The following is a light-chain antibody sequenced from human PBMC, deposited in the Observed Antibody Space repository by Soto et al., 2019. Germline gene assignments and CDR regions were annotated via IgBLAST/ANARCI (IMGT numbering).Light chain of an antibody. CDR3: TSYTTSNTWV. J-gene: IGLJ3*02. CDR1: SSDVGGYNY. V-gene: IGLV2-14*03. Sequence: QSALTQPASVSGSPGQSITISCTGTSSDVGGYNYVSWYQQHPGKAPKLMIFDVTNRPSGVSNRFSGSKSGNSASLTISGLQTEDEADYYCTSYTTSNTWVFGGGTQLT. CDR2: DVT.